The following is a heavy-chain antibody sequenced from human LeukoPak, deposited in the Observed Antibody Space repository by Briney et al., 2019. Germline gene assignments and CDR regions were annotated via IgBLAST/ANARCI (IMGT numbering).Heavy chain of an antibody. J-gene: IGHJ4*02. CDR3: ASLSPAVAGYFDY. CDR1: GFTFSSYE. Sequence: GGSLRLSCAASGFTFSSYEMNWVRQAPGKGLEWVSYISSSGSTIYYADSVKGRFTISRDNAKNSPYLQMNSLRAEDTAVYYCASLSPAVAGYFDYWGQGTLVTVSS. V-gene: IGHV3-48*03. D-gene: IGHD6-19*01. CDR2: ISSSGSTI.